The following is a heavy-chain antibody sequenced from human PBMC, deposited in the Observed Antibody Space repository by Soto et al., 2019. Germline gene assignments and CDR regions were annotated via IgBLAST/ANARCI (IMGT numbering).Heavy chain of an antibody. D-gene: IGHD3-22*01. V-gene: IGHV3-21*01. CDR2: ISSSSNYI. CDR3: AGQGSSAYLTVDY. CDR1: GFTFSSYS. Sequence: EVQLVESGGGLVNPGGSLRLSCAASGFTFSSYSMNWVRQAPGKGLEWVSSISSSSNYIYYADSVKGRFTISRDNAKNSLYLQMNSLRAEDTAVYYCAGQGSSAYLTVDYWGQGTLVTVSS. J-gene: IGHJ4*02.